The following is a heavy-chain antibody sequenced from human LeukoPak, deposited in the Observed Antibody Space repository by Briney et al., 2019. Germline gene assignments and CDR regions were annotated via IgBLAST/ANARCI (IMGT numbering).Heavy chain of an antibody. Sequence: GGSLRLSCAASGFTFSSYAMSWVRQAPGKGLEWVSAISGSGGSTYYADSVKGRFAISRDNSKNTLCLQMNSLRAEDTAVYYCAKDLTKYSSSWGNWFDPWGQGTLVTVSS. CDR3: AKDLTKYSSSWGNWFDP. CDR1: GFTFSSYA. V-gene: IGHV3-23*01. CDR2: ISGSGGST. J-gene: IGHJ5*02. D-gene: IGHD6-13*01.